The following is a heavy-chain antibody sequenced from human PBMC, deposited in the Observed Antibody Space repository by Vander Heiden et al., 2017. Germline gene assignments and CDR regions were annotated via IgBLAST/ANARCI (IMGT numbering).Heavy chain of an antibody. CDR3: TRLLVGDYEDY. J-gene: IGHJ4*02. CDR2: IRSKAYGGTT. D-gene: IGHD4-17*01. V-gene: IGHV3-49*04. CDR1: GFTFGDYA. Sequence: EVQLVESGGGLVQPGRSLRLSCTASGFTFGDYAMSWVRQAPGKGLEWVGFIRSKAYGGTTEYAASVKGRFTISRDDSKSIAYLQMNSLKTEDTAVYYCTRLLVGDYEDYWGQGTLVTVSS.